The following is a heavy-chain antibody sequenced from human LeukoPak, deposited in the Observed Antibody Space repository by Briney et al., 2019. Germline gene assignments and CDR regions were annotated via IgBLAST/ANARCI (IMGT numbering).Heavy chain of an antibody. V-gene: IGHV4-39*01. D-gene: IGHD5-12*01. CDR1: GGSISSSSYY. J-gene: IGHJ4*02. CDR2: IYYSGST. Sequence: SETLSLTCTVSGGSISSSSYYWGWIRQPPGKGLEWIGSIYYSGSTYYNPSLKSRVTISVDTSKNQFSLKLSSVTAADTAVYYCARQINRGYSGYGVIDYWGQGTLVTVSS. CDR3: ARQINRGYSGYGVIDY.